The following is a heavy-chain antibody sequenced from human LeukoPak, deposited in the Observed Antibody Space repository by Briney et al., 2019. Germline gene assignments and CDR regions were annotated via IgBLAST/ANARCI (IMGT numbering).Heavy chain of an antibody. CDR1: GFTFSSHG. D-gene: IGHD4-17*01. Sequence: GGSLRLSCAASGFTFSSHGMHWVRQAPGKGLEWVAFIRYDGSNKYNADSVKSRFTISRDNSKNTLYLQMNSLRAEDTAVYYCAKDKAMTTAAMDVWGKGTTVTVSS. CDR3: AKDKAMTTAAMDV. J-gene: IGHJ6*03. V-gene: IGHV3-30*02. CDR2: IRYDGSNK.